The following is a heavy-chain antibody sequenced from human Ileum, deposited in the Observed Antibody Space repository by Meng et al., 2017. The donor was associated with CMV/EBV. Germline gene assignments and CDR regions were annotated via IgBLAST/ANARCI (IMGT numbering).Heavy chain of an antibody. CDR3: VGDPHDSSGWSFDH. CDR2: ISTGGDT. V-gene: IGHV3-53*01. CDR1: GFNVGTNY. Sequence: GESLKISCAASGFNVGTNYLNWVRQPPGKGLEWVSVISTGGDTIYADSVQGRFTIPRDSSKNTVFLQMDSLRADDTAVYYCVGDPHDSSGWSFDHWGQGTLVTVSS. D-gene: IGHD6-19*01. J-gene: IGHJ4*02.